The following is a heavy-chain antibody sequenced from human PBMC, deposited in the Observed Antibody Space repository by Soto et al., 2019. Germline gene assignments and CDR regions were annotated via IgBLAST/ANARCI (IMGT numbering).Heavy chain of an antibody. CDR1: GGTFSSYT. J-gene: IGHJ4*02. D-gene: IGHD2-2*01. V-gene: IGHV1-69*08. Sequence: QVQLVQSGAEVKKPGSSVKVSCKASGGTFSSYTISWVRQAPGQGLEWMGRIIPILGIANYAQKFQGRVTITADKSTSTAYMELSSLRSEDTAVYYCARDPRYCSSTSCYFDYWGQGTLVTVSS. CDR2: IIPILGIA. CDR3: ARDPRYCSSTSCYFDY.